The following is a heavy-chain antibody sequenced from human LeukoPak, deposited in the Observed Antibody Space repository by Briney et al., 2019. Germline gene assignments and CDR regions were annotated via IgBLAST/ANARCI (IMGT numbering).Heavy chain of an antibody. D-gene: IGHD3-10*01. CDR2: ISPYNGNT. V-gene: IGHV1-18*01. CDR1: GYTFTTYG. CDR3: ARDQIQIGFGGGLWYFDY. J-gene: IGHJ4*02. Sequence: ASVKVSCKASGYTFTTYGISWVRQAPGQGLEWMGWISPYNGNTKYAQKVQGRVTMTTDTSTSTAYMEMRSLRSDDTARYYCARDQIQIGFGGGLWYFDYWGQGTLVTVSS.